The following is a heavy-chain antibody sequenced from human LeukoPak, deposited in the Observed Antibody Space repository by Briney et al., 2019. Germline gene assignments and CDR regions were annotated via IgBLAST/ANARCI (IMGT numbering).Heavy chain of an antibody. CDR3: AEEDSSGYYRARYFDY. D-gene: IGHD3-22*01. CDR1: GVTLSNYA. Sequence: GGSLRLSCVASGVTLSNYAMSWARQAPGKGLEWVSGISWNSGSIAYADSVKGRFTISRDNAKNSLYLQMNSLRAEDTALYYCAEEDSSGYYRARYFDYWGQGTLVTVSS. V-gene: IGHV3-9*01. CDR2: ISWNSGSI. J-gene: IGHJ4*02.